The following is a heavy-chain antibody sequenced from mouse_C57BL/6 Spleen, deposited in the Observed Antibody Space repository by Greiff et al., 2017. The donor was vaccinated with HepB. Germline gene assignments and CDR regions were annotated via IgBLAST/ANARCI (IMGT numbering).Heavy chain of an antibody. V-gene: IGHV1-64*01. D-gene: IGHD2-4*01. CDR2: IHPNSGST. CDR1: GYTFTSYW. CDR3: ARGGGLRQGDAMDY. J-gene: IGHJ4*01. Sequence: QVQLKQPGAELVKPGASVKLSCKASGYTFTSYWMHWVKQRPGQGLEWIGMIHPNSGSTNYNEKFKSKATLTVDKSSSTAYMQLSSLTSEDSAVYYCARGGGLRQGDAMDYWGQGTSVTVSS.